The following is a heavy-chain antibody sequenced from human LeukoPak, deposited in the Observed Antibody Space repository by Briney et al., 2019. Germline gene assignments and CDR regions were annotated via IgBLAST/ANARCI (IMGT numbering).Heavy chain of an antibody. CDR1: GGSISSYY. CDR2: ISSSGST. CDR3: ARYGGNIYYFDY. J-gene: IGHJ4*02. V-gene: IGHV4-59*01. Sequence: SETLSLTCSVSGGSISSYYWSWVRQPPGRGLEWIGYISSSGSTNYNPSLKSRLTISVDTSKNQFSLKLTSVTAADTAVYYCARYGGNIYYFDYWGQGTLVTVSS. D-gene: IGHD4-23*01.